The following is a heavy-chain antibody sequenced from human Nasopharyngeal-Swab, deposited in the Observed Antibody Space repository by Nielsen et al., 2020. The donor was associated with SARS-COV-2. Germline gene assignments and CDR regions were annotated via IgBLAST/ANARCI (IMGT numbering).Heavy chain of an antibody. Sequence: ASVKVSCKASGYTFTSYDINWVRQATGQGLEWMGWMNPNSGNTGYAQKFQGRVTMTRNTSISTAYMELSSLRSEDTAVYYCARGVSCQWLTRCYYFDYWGQGTLVTVSS. CDR2: MNPNSGNT. D-gene: IGHD6-19*01. J-gene: IGHJ4*02. CDR1: GYTFTSYD. V-gene: IGHV1-8*01. CDR3: ARGVSCQWLTRCYYFDY.